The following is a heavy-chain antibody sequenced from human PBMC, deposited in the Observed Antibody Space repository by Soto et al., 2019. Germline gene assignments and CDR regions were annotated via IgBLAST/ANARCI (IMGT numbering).Heavy chain of an antibody. D-gene: IGHD6-19*01. CDR2: IYPADSDT. CDR1: GYSFTSYW. Sequence: GESLRISCKGSGYSFTSYWIGWVRQMPGKGLEWMGVIYPADSDTRYSPSFRGQVTISVDKSISTAYLQWSSLKASDSAMYYCARRDITLAYGVDHWGQGTLVTVSS. J-gene: IGHJ4*02. CDR3: ARRDITLAYGVDH. V-gene: IGHV5-51*01.